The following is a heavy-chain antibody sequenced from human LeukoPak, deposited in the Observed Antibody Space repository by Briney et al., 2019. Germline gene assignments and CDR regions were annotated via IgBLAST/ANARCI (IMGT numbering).Heavy chain of an antibody. D-gene: IGHD5-24*01. CDR3: ARDRAWLQFDS. CDR2: IKNDGSDK. Sequence: GGSLRLSCAAPGFSFRTYGMTWVRQAPGKGLEWVADIKNDGSDKFHVDSVKGRFTISRDNAKMSLYLQMNSLRAEDTAVYYCARDRAWLQFDSWGQGTLVTVAS. V-gene: IGHV3-7*04. J-gene: IGHJ4*02. CDR1: GFSFRTYG.